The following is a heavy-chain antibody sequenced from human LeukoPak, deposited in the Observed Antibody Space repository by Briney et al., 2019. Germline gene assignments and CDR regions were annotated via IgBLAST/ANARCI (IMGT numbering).Heavy chain of an antibody. CDR2: IYYSGST. V-gene: IGHV4-59*01. Sequence: SETLSLTCTASGGSISSYYWSWIRQPPGKGLEWIGYIYYSGSTNYNPSLKSRVTISVDTSKNQFSLKLSSVTAADTAVYYCARGSTGTANFDYWGQGTLVTVSS. CDR1: GGSISSYY. CDR3: ARGSTGTANFDY. D-gene: IGHD1-1*01. J-gene: IGHJ4*02.